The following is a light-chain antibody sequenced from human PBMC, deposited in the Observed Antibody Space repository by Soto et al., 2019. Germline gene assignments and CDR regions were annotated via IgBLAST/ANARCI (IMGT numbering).Light chain of an antibody. V-gene: IGKV1-8*01. J-gene: IGKJ2*01. Sequence: AIRMTQSPSSLSASTGDRVTITCRASQGISSYLAWYQQKPGKAPKLLIYAASSLQSGVPSRFSGSGSGTDFTLTISNLQPEDSATYYCQQANSFPRTFGQGTKLEIK. CDR1: QGISSY. CDR2: AAS. CDR3: QQANSFPRT.